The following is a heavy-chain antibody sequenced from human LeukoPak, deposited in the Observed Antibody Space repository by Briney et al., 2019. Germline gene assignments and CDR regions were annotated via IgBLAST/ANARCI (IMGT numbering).Heavy chain of an antibody. CDR3: ARGLDAASGLANFDY. Sequence: ASVKVSCKASGYTFTGYYMHWVRQAPGQGLEWMGWINAYNGNTNYAQKSEGRLSLTTDTATSTVYMELRNLTSDDTAVYFCARGLDAASGLANFDYWGQGTLITVSS. CDR1: GYTFTGYY. J-gene: IGHJ4*02. V-gene: IGHV1-18*04. CDR2: INAYNGNT. D-gene: IGHD1-1*01.